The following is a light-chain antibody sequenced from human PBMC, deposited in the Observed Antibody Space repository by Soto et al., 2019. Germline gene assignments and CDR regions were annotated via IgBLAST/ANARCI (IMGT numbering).Light chain of an antibody. J-gene: IGKJ5*01. V-gene: IGKV4-1*01. CDR2: ATS. Sequence: LLMTPSPYSLSVSLGARATISCKSSQSVLYSSNNKNYLAWYQQKPGQSPKLLIYATSTLQSGVPSRFSGSGSGTDFTLTISSLQPEGFATYYCQQSDSTPYTLGQGTRLEN. CDR1: QSVLYSSNNKNY. CDR3: QQSDSTPYT.